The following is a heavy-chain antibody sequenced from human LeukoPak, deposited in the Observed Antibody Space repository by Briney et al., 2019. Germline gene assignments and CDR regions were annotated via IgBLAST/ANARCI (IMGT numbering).Heavy chain of an antibody. Sequence: EASVKVSCKASGGTFSSYAISWVRQAPGQGLEWMGGIIPIFGTANYAQKFQGRVTITADKSTSTAYMELSSLRSEDTAVYYCARSREPPYDILTGYIVWGQGTLVTVS. CDR3: ARSREPPYDILTGYIV. J-gene: IGHJ4*02. V-gene: IGHV1-69*06. CDR2: IIPIFGTA. CDR1: GGTFSSYA. D-gene: IGHD3-9*01.